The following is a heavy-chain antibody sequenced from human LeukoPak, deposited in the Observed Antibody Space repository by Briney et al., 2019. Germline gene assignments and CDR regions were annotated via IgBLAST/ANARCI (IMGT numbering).Heavy chain of an antibody. J-gene: IGHJ4*02. CDR2: VDPEDGET. D-gene: IGHD3-3*01. V-gene: IGHV1-69-2*01. CDR1: GYTFTDYY. CDR3: ATVYYDFWSGYYDY. Sequence: GASVKVSCKVSGYTFTDYYMHWVQQAPGKGLEWMGLVDPEDGETIYAEKFQGRVTITAGTSTDTAYMELSSLRSEDTAVYYCATVYYDFWSGYYDYWGQGTLVTVSS.